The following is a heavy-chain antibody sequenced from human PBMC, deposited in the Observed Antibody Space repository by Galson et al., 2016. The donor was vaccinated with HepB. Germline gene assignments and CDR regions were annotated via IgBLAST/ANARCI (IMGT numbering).Heavy chain of an antibody. CDR2: IWYDGSNK. CDR1: GFIFSSYG. CDR3: ASRGFYGSLDN. V-gene: IGHV3-33*01. Sequence: SLRLSCAASGFIFSSYGMHWVRQAPGKGLEWVAVIWYDGSNKYYADSVKGRFTISRDNSKNTLYLQINSLRAEDTAVYYCASRGFYGSLDNWGQGTLVTVSS. J-gene: IGHJ4*02. D-gene: IGHD6-25*01.